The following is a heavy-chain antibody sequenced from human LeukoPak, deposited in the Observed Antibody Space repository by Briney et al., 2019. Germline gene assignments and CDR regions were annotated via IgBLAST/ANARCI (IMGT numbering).Heavy chain of an antibody. D-gene: IGHD3-3*01. Sequence: PGGSLRLSCTASGFTFNDHWMTWVRQTPGKGLEWLANINEDGSAKNYVDSVKGRFTISRDNAVNSLYLQMNSLRAEDTAMYYCARDSRMNYYASWGRGTLVTVSS. CDR3: ARDSRMNYYAS. J-gene: IGHJ5*02. CDR2: INEDGSAK. CDR1: GFTFNDHW. V-gene: IGHV3-7*01.